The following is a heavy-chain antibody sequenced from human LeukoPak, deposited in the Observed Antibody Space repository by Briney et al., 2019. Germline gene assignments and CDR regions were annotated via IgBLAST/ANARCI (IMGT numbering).Heavy chain of an antibody. CDR1: GYSFTGHY. V-gene: IGHV1-2*02. D-gene: IGHD1/OR15-1a*01. CDR2: INPNSGAT. Sequence: ASVTVSCKPTGYSFTGHYLHWVRQAPRQGLEWMGWINPNSGATIYARTFQGRVTITRDTSINTAFMQLSRLISEDTAVYFCARVQEHGCGLDFWGQGTLVTVSS. J-gene: IGHJ4*02. CDR3: ARVQEHGCGLDF.